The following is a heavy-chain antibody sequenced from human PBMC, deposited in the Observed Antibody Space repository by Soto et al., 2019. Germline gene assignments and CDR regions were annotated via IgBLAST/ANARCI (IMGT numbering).Heavy chain of an antibody. V-gene: IGHV3-74*01. D-gene: IGHD1-20*01. CDR2: INGDGSDT. J-gene: IGHJ4*02. CDR1: GFTFSPYW. CDR3: ARENNWQPDY. Sequence: EVQLVESGGGLVQPGGSLRLSCAASGFTFSPYWIHWVRQAPGRGLVWVSRINGDGSDTNYADSVKGRFTISRDNAKNTVYLQMNSLRADNTAVNYGARENNWQPDYWGQGTRVTVSS.